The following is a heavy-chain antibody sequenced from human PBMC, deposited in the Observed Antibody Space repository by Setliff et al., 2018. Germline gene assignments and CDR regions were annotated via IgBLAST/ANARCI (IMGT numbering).Heavy chain of an antibody. D-gene: IGHD7-27*01. V-gene: IGHV3-74*01. CDR3: AALDWGENFYNVDV. CDR1: GFSFNKYW. CDR2: INGDATIA. Sequence: PGGSLRLSCTVYGFSFNKYWMYWVRQAPGKGLEWVSRINGDATIAHYADSVKGRFTISRDNARNALYLQMVSLRGEDTGVYFRAALDWGENFYNVDVWGEGTTVTVSS. J-gene: IGHJ6*03.